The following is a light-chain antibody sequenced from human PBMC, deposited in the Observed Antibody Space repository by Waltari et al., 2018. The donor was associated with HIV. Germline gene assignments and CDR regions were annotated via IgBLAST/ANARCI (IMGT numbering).Light chain of an antibody. V-gene: IGKV4-1*01. CDR2: GAS. J-gene: IGKJ1*01. Sequence: DIVMTQSPDSLAVSLGERATINCKSSQSVLYSSNNKNYVAWYQQKPGHPPKLLVYGASTRAFAVPDRFSGGGSWTDFTLTISSLQAEDVAVYFCQQYYSSPRTFGQGTKVEIK. CDR1: QSVLYSSNNKNY. CDR3: QQYYSSPRT.